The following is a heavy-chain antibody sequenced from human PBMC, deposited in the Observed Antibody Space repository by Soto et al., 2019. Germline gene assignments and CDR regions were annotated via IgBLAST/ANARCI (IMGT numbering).Heavy chain of an antibody. CDR3: ARYWNAGTLYGAFDI. Sequence: QVQLVQSGAEVRKPASSVKVSCEASGGSFNNYVISWLRQAPGQGLEWMGGIIPNYEAANYAQKFRGRLRMTAVKATNRAYMELNSLRPEDTATYYCARYWNAGTLYGAFDIWGQGTTVIVS. CDR2: IIPNYEAA. J-gene: IGHJ3*02. CDR1: GGSFNNYV. V-gene: IGHV1-69*06. D-gene: IGHD4-17*01.